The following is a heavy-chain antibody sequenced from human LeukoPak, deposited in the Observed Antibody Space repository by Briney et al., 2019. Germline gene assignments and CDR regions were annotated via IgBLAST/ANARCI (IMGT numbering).Heavy chain of an antibody. CDR1: GFTVSSNY. J-gene: IGHJ3*02. V-gene: IGHV3-66*02. Sequence: GGSLRLSCAVSGFTVSSNYMSWVRQAPGKGLEWVSVIYSGGSTYYADSVKGRFTISRDNSKNTLYLQMNSLRAEDTAVYYCAREKERGGYYFRGAFDIWGQGTMVTVSS. CDR2: IYSGGST. D-gene: IGHD3-22*01. CDR3: AREKERGGYYFRGAFDI.